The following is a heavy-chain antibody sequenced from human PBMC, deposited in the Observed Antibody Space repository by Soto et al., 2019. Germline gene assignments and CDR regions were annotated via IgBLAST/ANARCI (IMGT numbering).Heavy chain of an antibody. CDR3: AVYGYGVSAAAY. J-gene: IGHJ4*02. V-gene: IGHV3-7*03. CDR2: TNQDGSER. CDR1: GLTFRNDW. D-gene: IGHD4-17*01. Sequence: GGSLRLSCAGSGLTFRNDWLSWVRQAPRKGLEWVANTNQDGSERYYVDSVRGRFTISRDNVENSLYLQLNSPRPEDTAVYYCAVYGYGVSAAAYWGQGTLVTVSS.